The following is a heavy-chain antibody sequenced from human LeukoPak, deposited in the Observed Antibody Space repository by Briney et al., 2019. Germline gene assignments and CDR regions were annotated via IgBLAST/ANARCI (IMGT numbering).Heavy chain of an antibody. CDR2: IPYDGSNK. J-gene: IGHJ4*02. CDR3: ATYRQVLLPFES. V-gene: IGHV3-30*04. D-gene: IGHD2-8*02. CDR1: GFTFSSYA. Sequence: GGSLRLSCAASGFTFSSYAMHWVRQAPGKGLEWVALIPYDGSNKYYADSVRGRFTISRDNSKSTLSLQMNSLRAEDTAIYYCATYRQVLLPFESWGQGTLVTVSS.